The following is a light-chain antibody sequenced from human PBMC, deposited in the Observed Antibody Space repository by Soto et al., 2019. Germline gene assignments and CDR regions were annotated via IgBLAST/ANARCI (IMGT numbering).Light chain of an antibody. CDR2: DTT. CDR3: SSSAGIYHYLV. Sequence: QSVLTQPPSVTGAPGQRVTISCTGSHSDIGAGYGVHWYQQFPHSAPKLLIYDTTNRPSGVPDRFSGSRSGTSASLAITGLQAEDEADYYCSSSAGIYHYLVFGGGTKLTVL. V-gene: IGLV1-40*01. J-gene: IGLJ3*02. CDR1: HSDIGAGYG.